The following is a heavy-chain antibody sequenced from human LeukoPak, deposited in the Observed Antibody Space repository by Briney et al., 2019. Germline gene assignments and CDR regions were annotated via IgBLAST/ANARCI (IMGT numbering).Heavy chain of an antibody. J-gene: IGHJ4*02. Sequence: PSETLSLTCTVSGGXISSSSYYWGWIRQPPGKGLEWIGSIYYSGSTYYNPSLKSRVTISVDTSKNQFSLKLSSVTAADTAVYYCASERGGYCSGGSCYSGLVYYWGQGTLVTVSS. D-gene: IGHD2-15*01. CDR3: ASERGGYCSGGSCYSGLVYY. V-gene: IGHV4-39*01. CDR2: IYYSGST. CDR1: GGXISSSSYY.